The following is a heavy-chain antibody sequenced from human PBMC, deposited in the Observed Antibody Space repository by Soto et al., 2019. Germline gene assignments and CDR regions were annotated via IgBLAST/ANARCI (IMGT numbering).Heavy chain of an antibody. CDR1: GFTFSSYG. V-gene: IGHV3-30*18. CDR2: ISYDGSNK. CDR3: AKDLSGSGWFNYYGMDV. Sequence: GGSLRLSCAASGFTFSSYGMHWVRQAPGKGLEWVAVISYDGSNKYYADSVKGRITISRDNSKNTVYLQMNSLRAEDTAVYYCAKDLSGSGWFNYYGMDVWRQGTTVTVSS. J-gene: IGHJ6*02. D-gene: IGHD6-19*01.